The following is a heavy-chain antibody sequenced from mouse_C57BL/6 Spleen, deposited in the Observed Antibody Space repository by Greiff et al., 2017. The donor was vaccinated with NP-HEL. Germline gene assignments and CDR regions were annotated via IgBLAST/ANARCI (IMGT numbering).Heavy chain of an antibody. V-gene: IGHV1-64*01. J-gene: IGHJ1*03. CDR3: AMAYYSNYWYFDV. CDR1: GYTFTSYW. D-gene: IGHD2-5*01. CDR2: IHPNSGST. Sequence: QVQLQQPGAELVKPGASVKLSCKASGYTFTSYWMHWVKQRPGQGLEWIGMIHPNSGSTNYTAKFKSKATLTVDKSSSTAYMQLSSLTSEDSAVYYCAMAYYSNYWYFDVWGTGTTVTVSS.